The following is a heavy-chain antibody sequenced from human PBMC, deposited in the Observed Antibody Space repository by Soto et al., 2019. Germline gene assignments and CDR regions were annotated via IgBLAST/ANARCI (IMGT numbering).Heavy chain of an antibody. D-gene: IGHD2-2*01. V-gene: IGHV1-69*13. Sequence: SAEVSCKASGSTFISYAISWVRQAPGQGLEWMGGIIPIFGTSNYAQKCQGRVTITADESTSTAYMELSSLRSEDTAVYYCARDVRDCSSTSCRYYFDYWGQGTLVTVSS. CDR3: ARDVRDCSSTSCRYYFDY. J-gene: IGHJ4*02. CDR2: IIPIFGTS. CDR1: GSTFISYA.